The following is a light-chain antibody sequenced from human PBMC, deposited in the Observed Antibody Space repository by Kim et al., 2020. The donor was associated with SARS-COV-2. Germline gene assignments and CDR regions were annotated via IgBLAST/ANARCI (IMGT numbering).Light chain of an antibody. Sequence: GQRVTISCSGSSSNIGSNTVNWYQQLPGTAPKLLIYSNNQRPSRVPDRFSGSKSGTSASLAISGLQSEDEADYYCAAWDESLNAVVFGGGTQLTVL. V-gene: IGLV1-44*01. CDR1: SSNIGSNT. J-gene: IGLJ2*01. CDR3: AAWDESLNAVV. CDR2: SNN.